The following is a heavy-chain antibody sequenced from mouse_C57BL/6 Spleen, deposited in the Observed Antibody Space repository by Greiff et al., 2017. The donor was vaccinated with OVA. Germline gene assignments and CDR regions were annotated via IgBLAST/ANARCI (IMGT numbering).Heavy chain of an antibody. CDR3: ALYGNYFDY. V-gene: IGHV14-2*01. Sequence: VQLMESGAELVKPGASVKLSCTASGFTIKDYYMPWVKQRTEQGLEWIGRIDPVAGETYYAPNFQGKATISADTSSNTSYLQLSSLTSEDTAVYCCALYGNYFDYWGQGTTRTVSS. J-gene: IGHJ2*01. CDR2: IDPVAGET. D-gene: IGHD2-1*01. CDR1: GFTIKDYY.